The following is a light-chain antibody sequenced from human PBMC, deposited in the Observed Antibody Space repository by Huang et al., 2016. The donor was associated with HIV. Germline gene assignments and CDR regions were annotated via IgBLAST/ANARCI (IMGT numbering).Light chain of an antibody. V-gene: IGKV4-1*01. CDR2: GAS. Sequence: DIVMTQSPDSLAVSLGERATINCKSSQTVLYSSNNKNYLAWYQQKPGQPPKLLIYGASTRESGVADRVSGSGSGTDFTLTISSLQAADVAVYYCHQYYRSPWTFGQGTKVEIK. CDR1: QTVLYSSNNKNY. CDR3: HQYYRSPWT. J-gene: IGKJ1*01.